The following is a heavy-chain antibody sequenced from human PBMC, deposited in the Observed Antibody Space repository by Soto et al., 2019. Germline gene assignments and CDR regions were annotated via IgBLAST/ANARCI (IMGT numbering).Heavy chain of an antibody. CDR2: INHSGST. V-gene: IGHV4-34*01. J-gene: IGHJ3*02. Sequence: SETLSLTCAVYGGSFSGYYWSWIRQPPGKGLEWIGEINHSGSTNYNPSLKSRVTISVDTSKNQFSLKLSSVTAADTAVYYCARRAQDAVDIWGQGTMVTFS. CDR1: GGSFSGYY. CDR3: ARRAQDAVDI.